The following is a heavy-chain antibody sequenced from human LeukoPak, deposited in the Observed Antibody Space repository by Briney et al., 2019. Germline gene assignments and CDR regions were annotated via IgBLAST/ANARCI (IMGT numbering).Heavy chain of an antibody. Sequence: AVKVSCKASGGTFSSYVISWVRQAPGQGLEWMGGIIPIFGTANYAQKFQGRVTITTDESTSTAYMELSSLRSEDTAVYYCARTYYYDSSGYLTTSYYFDYWGQGTLVTVSS. CDR2: IIPIFGTA. CDR1: GGTFSSYV. D-gene: IGHD3-22*01. CDR3: ARTYYYDSSGYLTTSYYFDY. J-gene: IGHJ4*02. V-gene: IGHV1-69*05.